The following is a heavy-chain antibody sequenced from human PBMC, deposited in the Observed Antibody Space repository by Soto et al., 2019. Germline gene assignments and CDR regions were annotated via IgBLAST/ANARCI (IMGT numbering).Heavy chain of an antibody. CDR3: ARSPVGYDYVRQTWREVGDSFDI. Sequence: QVRLAQWGAGLLKPSETLSLTCAIYGASLGGYHWTWLRQAPGKGLEWIGELIHGGSTHSNPSLQGRGTCSQDTSKYQFSLHLMSVTSADTAVAYCARSPVGYDYVRQTWREVGDSFDIWGRGTLVTVSS. CDR1: GASLGGYH. J-gene: IGHJ3*02. CDR2: LIHGGST. V-gene: IGHV4-34*12. D-gene: IGHD3-16*01.